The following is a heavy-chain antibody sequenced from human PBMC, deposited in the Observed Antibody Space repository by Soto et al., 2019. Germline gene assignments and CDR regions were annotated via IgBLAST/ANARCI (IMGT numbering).Heavy chain of an antibody. CDR1: GGSFSGYY. CDR3: ARARYYYDSSGYYYILGFDY. V-gene: IGHV4-34*01. Sequence: QVQLQQWGAGLLKPSETLSLTCAVYGGSFSGYYWSWIRQPPGKGLEWIGEINHSGSTNYNPSLKSRVTISVDTSKNQFSLKLSSVTAADTAVYYCARARYYYDSSGYYYILGFDYWGQGTLVTVSS. J-gene: IGHJ4*02. D-gene: IGHD3-22*01. CDR2: INHSGST.